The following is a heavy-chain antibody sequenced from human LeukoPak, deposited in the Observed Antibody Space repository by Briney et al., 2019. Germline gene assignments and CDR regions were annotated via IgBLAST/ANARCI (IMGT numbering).Heavy chain of an antibody. V-gene: IGHV3-30*04. D-gene: IGHD2-15*01. CDR3: ARVFEGYSYYYYYYMDV. CDR1: GFTFSSYA. J-gene: IGHJ6*03. CDR2: ISYDGSNK. Sequence: PGGSLRLSCAASGFTFSSYAMHWVRQAPGKGLEWVAVISYDGSNKYYADSVKGRFTISRDNAKNSLYLQMNSLRAEDTAVYYCARVFEGYSYYYYYYMDVWGKGTTVTISS.